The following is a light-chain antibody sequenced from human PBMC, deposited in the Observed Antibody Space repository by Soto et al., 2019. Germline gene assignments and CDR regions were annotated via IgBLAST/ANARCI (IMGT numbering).Light chain of an antibody. V-gene: IGKV1-5*03. J-gene: IGKJ1*01. CDR3: QQYNDNWT. Sequence: DIQMTQSPSTLSASVEDRVTITCRASQSISSWLAWHQQKPGKAPRLLIYMASNLESGVPSRFSGSGSGTEFTLTITSLQPDDSATYYCQQYNDNWTFGQGTKVDIK. CDR1: QSISSW. CDR2: MAS.